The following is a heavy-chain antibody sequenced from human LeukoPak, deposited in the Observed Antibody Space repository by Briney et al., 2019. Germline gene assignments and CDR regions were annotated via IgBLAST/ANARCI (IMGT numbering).Heavy chain of an antibody. CDR3: ARDGQSSGYVDY. D-gene: IGHD3-22*01. V-gene: IGHV3-43*02. Sequence: PGGSLRLSCAASGFTFDDYAMHWVRQAPGKGLEWVSLISGDGGSTYYADSVKGRFTISRDNAKNSLYLQMNSLRAEDTAVYYCARDGQSSGYVDYWGQGTLVTVSS. CDR1: GFTFDDYA. CDR2: ISGDGGST. J-gene: IGHJ4*02.